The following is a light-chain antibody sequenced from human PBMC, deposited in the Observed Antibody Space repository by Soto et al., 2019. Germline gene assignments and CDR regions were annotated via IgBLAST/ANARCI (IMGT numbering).Light chain of an antibody. CDR1: QRVSSSY. CDR2: GAS. V-gene: IGKV3-20*01. Sequence: EIVLTQYPGTLSLSPGERATLSCRASQRVSSSYVAWYQLKPGQAPRLLIYGASSRATGITDWFSGSGSWTDFNLTISMLEPEDVAVSYCHQSGNSRALGQGTQVEI. CDR3: HQSGNSRA. J-gene: IGKJ1*01.